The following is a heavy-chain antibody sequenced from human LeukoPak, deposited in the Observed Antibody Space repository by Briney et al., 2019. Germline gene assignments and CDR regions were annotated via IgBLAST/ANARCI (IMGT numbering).Heavy chain of an antibody. V-gene: IGHV3-23*01. J-gene: IGHJ4*02. CDR2: LTGSGDNT. CDR1: GFTFSSYG. CDR3: AKAHFGVGATHYFDS. D-gene: IGHD1-26*01. Sequence: GGSLRLSCAASGFTFSSYGMSWVRQAPGKGVEWVSALTGSGDNTYYADSVKGRFTISRDNSKNTLYLQMNSLRTEDTAVYYCAKAHFGVGATHYFDSWGQGTLVTVSS.